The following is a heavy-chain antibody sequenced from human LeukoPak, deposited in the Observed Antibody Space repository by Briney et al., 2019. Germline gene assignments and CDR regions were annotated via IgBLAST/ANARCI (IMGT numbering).Heavy chain of an antibody. D-gene: IGHD5-18*01. CDR1: GFTFSSYA. CDR2: ISGSGGST. V-gene: IGHV3-23*01. J-gene: IGHJ4*02. CDR3: ARVVSGIQLWLGY. Sequence: PGGSLRLSCAASGFTFSSYAMSWVRQAPGKGLEWVSAISGSGGSTYYADSVKGRFTISRDNAKNSLYLQMNSLRAEDTAVYYCARVVSGIQLWLGYWGQGTLVTVSS.